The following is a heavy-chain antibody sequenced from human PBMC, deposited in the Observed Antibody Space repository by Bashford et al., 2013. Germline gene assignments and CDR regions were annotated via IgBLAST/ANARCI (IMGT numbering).Heavy chain of an antibody. Sequence: VASVKVSCKASGFTFNRSVMHWVRQARGQRLEWVGWIVVGSGNTNFAQKFQERVTITRDTSISTAYMELGSLSSDDTAVYYCVRDRGYIYGFDYWGQGALVTVSS. J-gene: IGHJ4*02. CDR3: VRDRGYIYGFDY. D-gene: IGHD5-18*01. V-gene: IGHV1-58*02. CDR1: GFTFNRSV. CDR2: IVVGSGNT.